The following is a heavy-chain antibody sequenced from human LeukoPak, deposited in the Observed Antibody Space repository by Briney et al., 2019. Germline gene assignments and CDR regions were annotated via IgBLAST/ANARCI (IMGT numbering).Heavy chain of an antibody. CDR1: GFTFSSYA. V-gene: IGHV3-23*01. Sequence: TGGSLRLSCAASGFTFSSYAMNWVRQAPGKGLEWVSAISGSGGSTYYADSVKGRSTISRDNSKNTLYMQMNSLRAEDTAVYYCAKRSSSWSPFDYWGQGTLVTVSS. J-gene: IGHJ4*02. D-gene: IGHD6-13*01. CDR3: AKRSSSWSPFDY. CDR2: ISGSGGST.